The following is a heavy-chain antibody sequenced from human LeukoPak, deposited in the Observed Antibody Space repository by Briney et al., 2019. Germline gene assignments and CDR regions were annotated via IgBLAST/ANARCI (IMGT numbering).Heavy chain of an antibody. Sequence: GSSVKVSCKASGDTFSSYALNWERQAPGQGLEWMGGIIPIFGTANYAQKFQGRVTITADKSTSTAYMELSSLRSEDTAVYYCARAFGYDILTGYYYYWGQGTLVTVSS. CDR2: IIPIFGTA. CDR1: GDTFSSYA. CDR3: ARAFGYDILTGYYYY. J-gene: IGHJ4*02. D-gene: IGHD3-9*01. V-gene: IGHV1-69*06.